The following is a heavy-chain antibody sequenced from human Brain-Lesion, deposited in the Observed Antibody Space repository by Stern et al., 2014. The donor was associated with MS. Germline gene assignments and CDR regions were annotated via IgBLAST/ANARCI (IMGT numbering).Heavy chain of an antibody. CDR3: AKDGAGYYYDSSGAFDI. Sequence: VPLVESGGGLVQPGRSLRLSCAASGFTFDDYAMHWVRQAPGKGLEWVSGISWNSGSIGYADSVKGRFTISRDNAKNSLYLQMNSLRAEDTALYYCAKDGAGYYYDSSGAFDIWGQGTMVTVSS. V-gene: IGHV3-9*01. J-gene: IGHJ3*02. CDR1: GFTFDDYA. CDR2: ISWNSGSI. D-gene: IGHD3-22*01.